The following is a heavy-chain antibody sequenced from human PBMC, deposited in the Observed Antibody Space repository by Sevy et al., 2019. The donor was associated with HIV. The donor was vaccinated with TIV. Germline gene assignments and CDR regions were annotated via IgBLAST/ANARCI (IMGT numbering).Heavy chain of an antibody. CDR1: GFTVNSNY. Sequence: GGSLRLSCAASGFTVNSNYMTWVRQAPGKGLEGVSVIYSDGTTYHADSVKDRFTISRDNFKNTLYLQMNSVRAEDTAVYYCARGKSGYGYALNYWGQGTLVTVSS. D-gene: IGHD5-18*01. CDR2: IYSDGTT. V-gene: IGHV3-66*01. CDR3: ARGKSGYGYALNY. J-gene: IGHJ4*02.